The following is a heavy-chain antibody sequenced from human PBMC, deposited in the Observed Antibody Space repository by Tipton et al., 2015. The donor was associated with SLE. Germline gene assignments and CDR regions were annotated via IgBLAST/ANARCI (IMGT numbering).Heavy chain of an antibody. CDR2: MKSKSFGETT. CDR1: GFNFRDAW. J-gene: IGHJ4*02. D-gene: IGHD6-19*01. CDR3: VHGSGWLDY. V-gene: IGHV3-15*01. Sequence: SLRLSCAASGFNFRDAWMTWVRQAPGKGPEWIGLMKSKSFGETTNYAAPVKGRFTISRDDSKNTLCLQMNSLKIEDTAIYYCVHGSGWLDYWGQGTPVTVSS.